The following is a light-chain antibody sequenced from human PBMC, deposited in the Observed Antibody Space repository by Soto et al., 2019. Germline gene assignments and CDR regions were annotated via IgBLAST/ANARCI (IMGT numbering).Light chain of an antibody. CDR1: QSVTSY. Sequence: EIVLTQSPATLSLSPGERATLSCRASQSVTSYLAWYQHKPGQAPRLLIYDASHRATGIPARFSGSGSGTDFTLTISSLEPEDFAVYYCQQRSNWPLTFGQGTRLEI. CDR3: QQRSNWPLT. CDR2: DAS. J-gene: IGKJ5*01. V-gene: IGKV3-11*01.